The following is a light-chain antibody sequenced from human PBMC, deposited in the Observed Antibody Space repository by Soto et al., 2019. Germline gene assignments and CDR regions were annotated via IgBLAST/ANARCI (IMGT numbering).Light chain of an antibody. V-gene: IGKV1-5*03. CDR2: KAS. CDR1: QSIRSW. J-gene: IGKJ1*01. CDR3: QQYNTYWT. Sequence: DIKMTQSPSTLSASVGDRVTITCRASQSIRSWLAWYQQKAGKAPKLLIHKASTLESGVPSRFSGSGSGTEFTLTISSLQPDDFATYYCQQYNTYWTFGQGTKVEIK.